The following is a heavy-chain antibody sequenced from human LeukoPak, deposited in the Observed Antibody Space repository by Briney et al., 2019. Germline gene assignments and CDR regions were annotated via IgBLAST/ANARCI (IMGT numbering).Heavy chain of an antibody. V-gene: IGHV3-21*01. Sequence: SGGSLRLSCAASGFTLRSYGMNWVRQAPGKGLEWVSYISTSSYYIYYADSVKGRFTISRDDAKNSLYPQMHSLRTEDTAVYYCARDASGSSTGLIDSWGQGTLVTVSS. J-gene: IGHJ4*02. D-gene: IGHD1-26*01. CDR3: ARDASGSSTGLIDS. CDR1: GFTLRSYG. CDR2: ISTSSYYI.